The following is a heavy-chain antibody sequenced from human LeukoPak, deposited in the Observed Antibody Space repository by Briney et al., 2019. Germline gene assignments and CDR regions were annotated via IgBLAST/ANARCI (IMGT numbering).Heavy chain of an antibody. Sequence: SETLSLTCTVSGGSISSYYWSWIRQPPGKGLEWIGYIYYSGSTNCNPSLKSRVTISVDTSKNQFSLKLSSVTAADTAVYYCARGVYSSSWTPPGYWGQGTLVTVSS. J-gene: IGHJ4*02. V-gene: IGHV4-59*01. CDR2: IYYSGST. CDR1: GGSISSYY. D-gene: IGHD6-13*01. CDR3: ARGVYSSSWTPPGY.